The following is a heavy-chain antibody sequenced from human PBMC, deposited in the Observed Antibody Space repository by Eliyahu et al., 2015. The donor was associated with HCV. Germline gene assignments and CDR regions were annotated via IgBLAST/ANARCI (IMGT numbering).Heavy chain of an antibody. CDR2: IYTSGGT. D-gene: IGHD3-10*01. V-gene: IGHV4-4*07. CDR1: GGSISSYY. J-gene: IGHJ4*02. CDR3: VRGAPYGSGSYELYYFDY. Sequence: QVQLQESGPGLVKPSETLSLTCTVSGGSISSYYWXWIRQPAGKGLEWIGRIYTSGGTNYNPPLKSRITMSVDTSKNQFSLKLSSVTAADTAIYYCVRGAPYGSGSYELYYFDYWGQGTLVTVSS.